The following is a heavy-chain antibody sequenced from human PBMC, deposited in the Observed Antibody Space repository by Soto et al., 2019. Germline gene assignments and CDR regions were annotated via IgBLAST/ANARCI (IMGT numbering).Heavy chain of an antibody. J-gene: IGHJ4*02. CDR2: ISYDGSNK. CDR3: ARDPQGQWLAAWTVDY. V-gene: IGHV3-30-3*01. D-gene: IGHD6-19*01. Sequence: QVQLVESGGGVVQPGRSLRLSCAASGFTFSSYAMHWVRQAPGKGLEWVAVISYDGSNKYYADSVKGRFTNSRDNSKNTLNRQMNSLRAEDTAVYYCARDPQGQWLAAWTVDYWGQGTLVTVSS. CDR1: GFTFSSYA.